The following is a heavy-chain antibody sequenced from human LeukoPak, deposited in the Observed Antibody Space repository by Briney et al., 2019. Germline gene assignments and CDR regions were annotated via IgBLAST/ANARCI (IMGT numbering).Heavy chain of an antibody. CDR2: LYSSGYS. V-gene: IGHV3-66*01. D-gene: IGHD5-12*01. Sequence: GGSLRLSCAASGFTFSNYAMSWVRQAPGKGLEWVSVLYSSGYSKYADSVKGRFSISRDTSENTLSLQMNSLRAEDSAVYYCAAKGNGYTGTYVFAHWGRGTLVTVSS. CDR3: AAKGNGYTGTYVFAH. CDR1: GFTFSNYA. J-gene: IGHJ5*02.